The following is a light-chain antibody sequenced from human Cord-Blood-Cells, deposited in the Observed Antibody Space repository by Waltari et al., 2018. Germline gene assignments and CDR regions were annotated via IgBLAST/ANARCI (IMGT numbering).Light chain of an antibody. V-gene: IGLV2-8*01. CDR3: SSYAGSNNLV. CDR2: EVS. CDR1: RSDGGGSKH. Sequence: QSALTQPPSASGAPGQSVTISCTRPRSDGGGSKHVPWYQQHPGKAPKHMIYEVSKRPSGVTDRFSGSKSGNTASLTVSGLQAEDEADYYCSSYAGSNNLVFGGGTKLTVL. J-gene: IGLJ3*02.